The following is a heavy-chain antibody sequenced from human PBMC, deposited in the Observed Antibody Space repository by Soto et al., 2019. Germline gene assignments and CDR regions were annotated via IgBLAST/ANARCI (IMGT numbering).Heavy chain of an antibody. V-gene: IGHV4-59*08. CDR2: IYYSGST. CDR3: ARQGRYCSSTSCYKFYYYYMDV. Sequence: PSETLSLTCTVSGGSISSYYWSWIRQPPGKGLEWIGYIYYSGSTNYNPSIKSRVTISVDTSKNQFSLKLSSVTAADTAVYYCARQGRYCSSTSCYKFYYYYMDVWGKGTTVT. J-gene: IGHJ6*03. D-gene: IGHD2-2*02. CDR1: GGSISSYY.